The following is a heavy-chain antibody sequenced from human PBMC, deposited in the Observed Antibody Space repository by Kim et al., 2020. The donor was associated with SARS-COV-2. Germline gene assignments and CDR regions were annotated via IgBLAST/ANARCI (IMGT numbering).Heavy chain of an antibody. J-gene: IGHJ6*02. D-gene: IGHD6-13*01. Sequence: SVKVSCKASGGTFSSYAISWVRQAPGQGLEWMGGIIPIFGTANYAQKFQGRVTITADESTSTAYMELSSLRSEDTAVYYCARGEIAAAGTNGYYYYYYGMDVWGQGTTVTVSS. CDR3: ARGEIAAAGTNGYYYYYYGMDV. CDR1: GGTFSSYA. CDR2: IIPIFGTA. V-gene: IGHV1-69*13.